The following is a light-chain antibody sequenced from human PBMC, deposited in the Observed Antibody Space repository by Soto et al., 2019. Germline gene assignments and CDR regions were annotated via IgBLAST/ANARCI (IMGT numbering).Light chain of an antibody. CDR1: QSVSSY. J-gene: IGKJ5*01. Sequence: ETVFRQSPATLSVSPGERATLSCRVSQSVSSYLAWYQQKPGQAPRLLIYDASNRATGIPARFSGSGSGTDFTLTISSLEPEDFAVYYCQQRSNWPSITFGQGTRLEIK. CDR2: DAS. CDR3: QQRSNWPSIT. V-gene: IGKV3-11*01.